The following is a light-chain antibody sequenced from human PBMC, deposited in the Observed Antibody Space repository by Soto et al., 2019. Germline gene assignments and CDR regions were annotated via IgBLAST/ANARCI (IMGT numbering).Light chain of an antibody. CDR3: SSYAGSNNQV. J-gene: IGLJ1*01. CDR1: SSDVGGYNY. CDR2: EVS. V-gene: IGLV2-8*01. Sequence: QSALTQPPSASGSPGQSVTISCTGTSSDVGGYNYVSWYQQHPGRAPKLMIYEVSKRPSGVPDRFSGSKSGNTASLTGSGLQKEEEADYYCSSYAGSNNQVFGTGTKLTVL.